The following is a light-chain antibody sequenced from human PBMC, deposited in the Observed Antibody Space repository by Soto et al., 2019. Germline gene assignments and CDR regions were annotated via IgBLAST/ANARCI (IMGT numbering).Light chain of an antibody. J-gene: IGKJ1*01. V-gene: IGKV3-20*01. CDR1: QSVSSN. CDR2: GVS. Sequence: EIVLTQSPATLSLSPGERATLSCLASQSVSSNLAWYQQKPGQAPRLLMYGVSSRGYGIPDRFSGSGSGTDFTLTISRLEPEDFAVYYCQQYGSSPWTVGQGTKVDIK. CDR3: QQYGSSPWT.